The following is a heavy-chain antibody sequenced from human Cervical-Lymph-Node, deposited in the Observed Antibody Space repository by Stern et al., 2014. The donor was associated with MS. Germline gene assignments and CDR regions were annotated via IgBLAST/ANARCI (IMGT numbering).Heavy chain of an antibody. D-gene: IGHD4-17*01. CDR1: GFTFSYYG. J-gene: IGHJ4*02. CDR3: VKDYDDYDYYFDY. V-gene: IGHV3-30*18. CDR2: ISYEGSNK. Sequence: QMQLVQSGGGVVQPGTSLRLSCAASGFTFSYYGMHWVRQAPGKGLEWVAAISYEGSNKYYADSVKGRFTISRDNFKNTLYLQMNNLRAEDSAVYYCVKDYDDYDYYFDYWGQGTLVTVSS.